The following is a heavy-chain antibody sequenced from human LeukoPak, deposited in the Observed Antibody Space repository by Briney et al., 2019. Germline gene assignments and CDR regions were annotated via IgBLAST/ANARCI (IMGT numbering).Heavy chain of an antibody. V-gene: IGHV1-2*06. CDR2: INPKSGGP. J-gene: IGHJ4*02. CDR1: GYTFTDYY. Sequence: ASVKVSCKASGYTFTDYYIHWVRQAPGQGLEWMGRINPKSGGPDYAQNFQGRVTMTRDTSITTAYMELSNLRSDDTAMYYCVRPDYYGSGTYYNQYYFDYWGQGTLVTVSS. CDR3: VRPDYYGSGTYYNQYYFDY. D-gene: IGHD3-10*01.